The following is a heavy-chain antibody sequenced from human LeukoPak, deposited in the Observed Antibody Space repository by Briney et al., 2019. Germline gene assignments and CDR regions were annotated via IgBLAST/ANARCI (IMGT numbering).Heavy chain of an antibody. D-gene: IGHD6-19*01. CDR2: ISGSCGSA. V-gene: IGHV3-23*01. J-gene: IGHJ4*02. Sequence: GGSLRLSFTASGFTFSSFATRCVRQPPGKGLEWVSAISGSCGSAYYADSVKRRFTISRDNSENTLFLQMNSLRAEDTAVYYCAKPYRSGWYYFDCWGLGILVTVSS. CDR3: AKPYRSGWYYFDC. CDR1: GFTFSSFA.